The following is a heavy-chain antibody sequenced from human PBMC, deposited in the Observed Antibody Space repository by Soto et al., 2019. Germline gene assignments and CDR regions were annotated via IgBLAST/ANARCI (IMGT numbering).Heavy chain of an antibody. CDR1: GGSISRGNFY. Sequence: VQLQESGPGLVRPSETLSLTCTVSGGSISRGNFYWRWIRQPPGKGLEWIGSIYFSGSTSYSPSLKSPLTISLTTSNNTFSLKLTCVTAADTAVYYFTNDSHGVKTDFDLLGQGAVVTVSS. CDR3: TNDSHGVKTDFDL. CDR2: IYFSGST. J-gene: IGHJ4*02. V-gene: IGHV4-30-4*03. D-gene: IGHD1-1*01.